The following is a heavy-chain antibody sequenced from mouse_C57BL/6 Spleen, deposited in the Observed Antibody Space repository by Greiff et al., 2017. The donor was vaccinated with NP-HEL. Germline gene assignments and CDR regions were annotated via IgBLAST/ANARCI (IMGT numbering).Heavy chain of an antibody. J-gene: IGHJ3*01. D-gene: IGHD2-4*01. CDR1: GYTFTSYW. Sequence: QVQLQQPGAELVKPGASVKLSCKASGYTFTSYWMHWVKQRPGQGLEWIGMIHPNSGSTNYNEKFKSKATLTVDKSSSTAYMQLSSLTSEDSAVYYCAISSYDYDGGFAYWGQGTLVTVSA. CDR2: IHPNSGST. V-gene: IGHV1-64*01. CDR3: AISSYDYDGGFAY.